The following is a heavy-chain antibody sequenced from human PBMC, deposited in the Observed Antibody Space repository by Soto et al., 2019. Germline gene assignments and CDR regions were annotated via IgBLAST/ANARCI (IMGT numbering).Heavy chain of an antibody. CDR2: IFSNDEK. J-gene: IGHJ4*02. D-gene: IGHD3-22*01. Sequence: QVTLKESGPVLVKPTETLTLTCTVSGFSLSNARMGVSWIRQPPGKALEWLAHIFSNDEKSYSTSLKSRLTISKDTSKSQVVLTMTNMDPVDTATYYCERSYYYDSSGPVFDYWGQGTLVTVSS. CDR1: GFSLSNARMG. V-gene: IGHV2-26*01. CDR3: ERSYYYDSSGPVFDY.